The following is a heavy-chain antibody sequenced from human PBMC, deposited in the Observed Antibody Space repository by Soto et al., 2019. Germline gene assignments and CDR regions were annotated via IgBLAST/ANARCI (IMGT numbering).Heavy chain of an antibody. D-gene: IGHD6-6*01. V-gene: IGHV1-69*01. CDR2: IIPIFGTA. Sequence: QVQLVQSGAEVKKPGPSVKVSCKASGGTFSSYAISWVRQAPGQGLEWMGGIIPIFGTANYAQKFQGRVTITADESTSTAYMELSSLRSEDTAVYYCARGSVSSSSRYYYGMDVWGQGTTVTVSS. J-gene: IGHJ6*02. CDR3: ARGSVSSSSRYYYGMDV. CDR1: GGTFSSYA.